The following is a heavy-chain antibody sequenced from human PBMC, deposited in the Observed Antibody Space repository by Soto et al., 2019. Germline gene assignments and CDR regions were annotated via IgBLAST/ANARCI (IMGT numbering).Heavy chain of an antibody. J-gene: IGHJ6*02. CDR1: GFTFSSYA. V-gene: IGHV3-30-3*01. D-gene: IGHD3-22*01. CDR3: ARDTYYYDSSGYKYYYYGMDV. Sequence: PGGSLRLSCAASGFTFSSYAMHWVRQAPGKGLEWVAVISYDGSNKYYADSVKGRFTISRVNSKNTLYLQMNSLRAEDTAVYYCARDTYYYDSSGYKYYYYGMDVWGQGTTVTVSS. CDR2: ISYDGSNK.